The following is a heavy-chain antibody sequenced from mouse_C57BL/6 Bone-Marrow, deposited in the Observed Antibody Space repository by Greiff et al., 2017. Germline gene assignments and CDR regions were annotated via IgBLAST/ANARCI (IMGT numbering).Heavy chain of an antibody. D-gene: IGHD2-12*01. CDR1: GYTFTSYW. CDR2: IHPSDSDT. J-gene: IGHJ4*01. V-gene: IGHV1-74*01. CDR3: GLRRPYYYAMDY. Sequence: QVQLQQPGAELVKPGASVKVSCKASGYTFTSYWMHWVKQRPGQGLEWIGRIHPSDSDTNYNQKFKGKATLTVDKSSSTAYMQLSSLTSEGSAVDYCGLRRPYYYAMDYGGQGTSVTVSS.